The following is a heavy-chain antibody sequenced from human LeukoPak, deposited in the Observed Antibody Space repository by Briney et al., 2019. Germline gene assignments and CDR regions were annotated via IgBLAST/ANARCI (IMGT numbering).Heavy chain of an antibody. D-gene: IGHD3-3*01. CDR1: GGSISSSSSY. V-gene: IGHV4-39*01. CDR3: ASRLGSGMDV. CDR2: IYYSGST. Sequence: PSETLSLTCTVSGGSISSSSSYWGWIRQPPGKGLEWIGSIYYSGSTYYNPSLKSRVTISVDTSKNQFSLKLSSVTAADTAVYYCASRLGSGMDVWGQGTTVTVSS. J-gene: IGHJ6*02.